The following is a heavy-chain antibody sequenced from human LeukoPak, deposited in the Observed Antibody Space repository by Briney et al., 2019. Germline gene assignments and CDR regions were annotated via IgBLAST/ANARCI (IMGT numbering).Heavy chain of an antibody. CDR1: GYTFSSYE. CDR2: MNPKTGKT. D-gene: IGHD1-1*01. Sequence: ASVKVSCKTSGYTFSSYEINWVRQATGRGLEWVCWMNPKTGKTAYARNLQGRVTITRDTSISTAYMDLSGLRSEDTAVYYCARIRPVTTGLKGYYFDYWGQGTLVTVSS. V-gene: IGHV1-8*01. J-gene: IGHJ4*02. CDR3: ARIRPVTTGLKGYYFDY.